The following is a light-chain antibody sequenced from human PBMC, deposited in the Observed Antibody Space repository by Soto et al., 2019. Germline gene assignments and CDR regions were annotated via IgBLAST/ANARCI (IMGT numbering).Light chain of an antibody. CDR2: GAS. Sequence: EIVMTQSPATLSVSPGERATLSCRASQSVSSNLAWYQQKPGQAPRLLIFGASTRATGIPARFSGSGSGTKFTLTISSLQSEDFAVYYCQHYNNWRWTFGQGTKVDI. J-gene: IGKJ1*01. V-gene: IGKV3-15*01. CDR3: QHYNNWRWT. CDR1: QSVSSN.